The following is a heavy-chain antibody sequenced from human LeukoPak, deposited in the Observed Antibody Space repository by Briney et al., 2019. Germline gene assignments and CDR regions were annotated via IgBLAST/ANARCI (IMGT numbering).Heavy chain of an antibody. CDR3: AKVVLNNDNSGYSGFDY. J-gene: IGHJ4*02. Sequence: GGSLRLSCAASRFNFANYAVTWVRQAPGKGLEWVSSISDRGGDTYYADSVKGRFTISRDNSKNTLYLQMNSLKADDTALYYCAKVVLNNDNSGYSGFDYWGQGTLVTVSS. CDR1: RFNFANYA. D-gene: IGHD3-22*01. CDR2: ISDRGGDT. V-gene: IGHV3-23*01.